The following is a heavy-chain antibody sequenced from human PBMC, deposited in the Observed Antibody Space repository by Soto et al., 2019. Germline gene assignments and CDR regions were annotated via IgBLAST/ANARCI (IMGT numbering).Heavy chain of an antibody. V-gene: IGHV4-59*12. Sequence: QVAVQEVGPGLGKASETPFLPWNVLCGFIYRYFWGLNRPSPGKGLEWIGYIYHSGSTNYHPSLKSRVTISVDTSKNQFSLKLSSVTAADTAVYYCARDVPGGDYASWFDPWGQGTLVTVSS. J-gene: IGHJ5*02. CDR3: ARDVPGGDYASWFDP. D-gene: IGHD4-17*01. CDR2: IYHSGST. CDR1: CGFIYRYF.